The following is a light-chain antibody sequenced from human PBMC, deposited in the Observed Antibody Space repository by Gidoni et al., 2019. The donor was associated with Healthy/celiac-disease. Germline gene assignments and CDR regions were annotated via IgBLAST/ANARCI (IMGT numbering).Light chain of an antibody. Sequence: QSALTQPASVSGSPGQSITISCTATSSDLGSYNLVSWYQQHPGKAPKLMIYEGSKRPSGVSNRFSGSKSGNPASLTFSGLQAEDEADYYCCSYAGSSSVVFGGGTKLTVL. CDR1: SSDLGSYNL. J-gene: IGLJ2*01. V-gene: IGLV2-23*01. CDR2: EGS. CDR3: CSYAGSSSVV.